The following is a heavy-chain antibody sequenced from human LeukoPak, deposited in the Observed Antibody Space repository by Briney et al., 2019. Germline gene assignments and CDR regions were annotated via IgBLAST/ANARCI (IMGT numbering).Heavy chain of an antibody. CDR2: IRSKTYGGTT. V-gene: IGHV3-49*03. Sequence: TGGSLRLSCTASGFTFGDYAMSWFRQAPGKGLEWVGFIRSKTYGGTTEYAATVKGRFTISRDDSKSSVYLQMNSLKTEDTAVYYCTREHSYFYDNSGSDYWGQGTLVTVSS. CDR1: GFTFGDYA. J-gene: IGHJ4*02. D-gene: IGHD3-22*01. CDR3: TREHSYFYDNSGSDY.